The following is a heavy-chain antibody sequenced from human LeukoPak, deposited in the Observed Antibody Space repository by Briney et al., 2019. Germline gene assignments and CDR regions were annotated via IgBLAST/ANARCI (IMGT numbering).Heavy chain of an antibody. CDR3: ARDQEAVAGRAFDY. V-gene: IGHV3-11*04. D-gene: IGHD6-19*01. CDR2: ISSSGSTI. CDR1: GFTSSDYY. J-gene: IGHJ4*02. Sequence: GGSLRLSCAASGFTSSDYYMSWIRQAPGKGLEWVSYISSSGSTIYYADSVNGRFTISRDNAKNSLYLQMNSLRAEDTAVYYCARDQEAVAGRAFDYWGQGTLVTVSS.